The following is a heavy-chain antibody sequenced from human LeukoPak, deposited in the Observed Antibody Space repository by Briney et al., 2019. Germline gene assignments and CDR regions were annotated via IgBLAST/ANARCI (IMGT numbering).Heavy chain of an antibody. CDR2: INPNSGGT. CDR1: GYTFTGYY. CDR3: ARDRGVDYCSGGSCSHYYYYMDV. Sequence: ASVKVSCKASGYTFTGYYMHWVRQAPGQGLEWMGWINPNSGGTNYAQKFQDRVTMTRDTSISTAYMELSRLRSDDTAVYYCARDRGVDYCSGGSCSHYYYYMDVWSKGTTVTISS. D-gene: IGHD2-15*01. V-gene: IGHV1-2*02. J-gene: IGHJ6*03.